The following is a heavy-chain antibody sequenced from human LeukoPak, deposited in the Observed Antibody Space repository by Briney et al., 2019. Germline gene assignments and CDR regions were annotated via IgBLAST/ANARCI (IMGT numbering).Heavy chain of an antibody. CDR3: ARQRVRNWFDP. CDR1: CASISSSTFF. V-gene: IGHV4-39*01. Sequence: SETLSLTCTVSCASISSSTFFWGWIRQPPGKGLEWIASISYSGTTYYTPSLSSRLTISVDTTKNQFALRLTSVTAADTATYFCARQRVRNWFDPWGQGALVTVSS. J-gene: IGHJ5*02. CDR2: ISYSGTT.